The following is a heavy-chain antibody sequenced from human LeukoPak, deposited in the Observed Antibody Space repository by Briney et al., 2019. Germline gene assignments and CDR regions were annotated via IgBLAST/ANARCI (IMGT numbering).Heavy chain of an antibody. Sequence: GGSLRLSCAASGFTFTSYAMSWVRQAPGKRLEWVSAISGSGDRTHYADSVKGRFTVSRDTSKNTLFLQLNSLRAEDTAVYYCAKLLRGVVVPYFDSWGQGTLVTVSS. CDR3: AKLLRGVVVPYFDS. CDR2: ISGSGDRT. CDR1: GFTFTSYA. V-gene: IGHV3-23*01. D-gene: IGHD3-10*01. J-gene: IGHJ4*02.